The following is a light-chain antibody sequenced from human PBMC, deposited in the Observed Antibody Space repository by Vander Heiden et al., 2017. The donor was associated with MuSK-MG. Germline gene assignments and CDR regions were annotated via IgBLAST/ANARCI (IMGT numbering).Light chain of an antibody. J-gene: IGKJ5*01. CDR1: QSISSY. CDR2: AAS. V-gene: IGKV1-39*01. CDR3: QQSDSTSIT. Sequence: DIQMTQSPSSLSASVGDRVTITCRASQSISSYLNWYQQKPGKAPKLLIYAASSLQSGVPSRFSGSGSGTDFTLTISRLQPEDFATYYCQQSDSTSITFGQGTLMDIK.